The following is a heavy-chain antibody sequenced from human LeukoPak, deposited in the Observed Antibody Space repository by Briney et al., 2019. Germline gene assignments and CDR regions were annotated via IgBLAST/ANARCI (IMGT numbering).Heavy chain of an antibody. J-gene: IGHJ6*03. Sequence: GGSLRLSCAASGFTFSSYSMNWVRQAPGKGLEWVSSISSSSSYIYYADSVKGRFTISRDNSKNSLYLQMNSLRTEDTALYYCAKGVAGISYYMDVWGKGTTVTVSS. CDR1: GFTFSSYS. CDR2: ISSSSSYI. D-gene: IGHD6-19*01. V-gene: IGHV3-21*04. CDR3: AKGVAGISYYMDV.